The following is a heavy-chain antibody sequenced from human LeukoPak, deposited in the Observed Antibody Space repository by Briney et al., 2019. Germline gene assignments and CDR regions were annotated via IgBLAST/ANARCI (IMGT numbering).Heavy chain of an antibody. CDR2: IYPGDSDT. CDR3: ARHGVLLWFGELSSPSYGMDV. CDR1: GYSFTSYW. J-gene: IGHJ6*02. V-gene: IGHV5-51*01. D-gene: IGHD3-10*01. Sequence: GESLKISCKGSGYSFTSYWIGWVRQMPGKGPGWMGIIYPGDSDTRYSPSFQGQVTISADKSISTAYLQWSSLKASDTAMYYCARHGVLLWFGELSSPSYGMDVWGQGTTVTVSS.